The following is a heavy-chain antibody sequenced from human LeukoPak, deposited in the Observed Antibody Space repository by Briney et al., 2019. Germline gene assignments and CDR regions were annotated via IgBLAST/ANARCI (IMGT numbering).Heavy chain of an antibody. J-gene: IGHJ5*02. V-gene: IGHV1-18*01. CDR3: ARVGVVVPAAWFDP. CDR2: ISAKNGNT. CDR1: GYSFGIFG. Sequence: ASVKVTCKASGYSFGIFGISWVRQAPGQGLEWMGWISAKNGNTKYAQNLQGRVTMTTDTPTSTAYMELRSLRSDDTAVYCCARVGVVVPAAWFDPWGQGTLVTVSS. D-gene: IGHD2-2*01.